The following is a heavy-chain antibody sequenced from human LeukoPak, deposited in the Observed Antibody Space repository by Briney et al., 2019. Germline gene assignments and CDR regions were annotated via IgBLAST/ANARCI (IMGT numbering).Heavy chain of an antibody. J-gene: IGHJ5*02. CDR2: IYYSGTT. CDR1: GGSITSSSYY. CDR3: AMTYFDFWSGYKGGNWFDP. D-gene: IGHD3-3*01. V-gene: IGHV4-39*01. Sequence: SETLSLTCTVSGGSITSSSYYWGWIRQPPGKGLEWIGSIYYSGTTYYNPSLKSRISISVDKSKNQFSLKLRSVTAADTPVYYCAMTYFDFWSGYKGGNWFDPWGQGTLVTVSS.